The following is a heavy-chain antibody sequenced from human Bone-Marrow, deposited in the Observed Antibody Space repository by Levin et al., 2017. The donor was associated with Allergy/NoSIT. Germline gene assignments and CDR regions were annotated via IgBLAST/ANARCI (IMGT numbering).Heavy chain of an antibody. Sequence: GGSLRLSCTASGFTFGDYSMSWFRQAPGKGLEWVGFIRTTVSGGTTEYAASVKGRFTISRDDSKSIAYLQMNSLKSEDTAVYYCTSALYTIFGVVSRFQHWGQGTLVTVSS. D-gene: IGHD3-3*01. CDR2: IRTTVSGGTT. V-gene: IGHV3-49*03. CDR1: GFTFGDYS. CDR3: TSALYTIFGVVSRFQH. J-gene: IGHJ1*01.